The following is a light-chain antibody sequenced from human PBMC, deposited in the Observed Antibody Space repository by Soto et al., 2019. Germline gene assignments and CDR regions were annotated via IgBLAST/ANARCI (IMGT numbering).Light chain of an antibody. CDR1: ISNIGAGYD. J-gene: IGLJ2*01. CDR3: QSYDSSLTVV. CDR2: GNT. V-gene: IGLV1-40*01. Sequence: QSVLTQPPSVSWAPGQRFTISCTGSISNIGAGYDVHWYQQFPGTTPKFLIYGNTNRPSGVPDRFSASKSGTSASLDITGLQAEDEAEYFCQSYDSSLTVVFGGGTKVTVL.